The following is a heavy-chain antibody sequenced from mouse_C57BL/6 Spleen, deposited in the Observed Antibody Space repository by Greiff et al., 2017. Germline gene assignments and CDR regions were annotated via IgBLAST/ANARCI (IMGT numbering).Heavy chain of an antibody. V-gene: IGHV6-3*01. D-gene: IGHD2-1*01. CDR3: TGNLYYGNYGFAY. J-gene: IGHJ3*01. Sequence: EVQLVESGGGLVQPGGSMKLSCVASGFTFSNYWMNWVRQSPEKGLEWVAQIRLKSDNYATHYAESVKGRFTISRDDSKSSVYLQMNNLRAEDTGIYYCTGNLYYGNYGFAYWGQGTLVTVSA. CDR1: GFTFSNYW. CDR2: IRLKSDNYAT.